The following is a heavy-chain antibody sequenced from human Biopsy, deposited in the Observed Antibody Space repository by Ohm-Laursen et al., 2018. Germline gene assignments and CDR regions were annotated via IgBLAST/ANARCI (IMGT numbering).Heavy chain of an antibody. CDR2: ISYDGSGE. Sequence: RSLRLSCAASGFTFTSYAMHWVRQAPGKGLEWVAVISYDGSGEYYADSLQGRFIISRDNPKNTVDLQMNSLRAEDTVVYFCARDGKRWDYSTYFSWHFDLWGRGTLVTVSS. D-gene: IGHD4-11*01. V-gene: IGHV3-30*03. CDR3: ARDGKRWDYSTYFSWHFDL. J-gene: IGHJ2*01. CDR1: GFTFTSYA.